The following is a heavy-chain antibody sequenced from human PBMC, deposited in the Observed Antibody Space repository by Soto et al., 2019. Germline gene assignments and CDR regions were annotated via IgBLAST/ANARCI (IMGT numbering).Heavy chain of an antibody. Sequence: EVQLVESGGGLVKPGGSLRLSCAASGLSFSNAWMSWVRQAPGKGLEWVGRIKTKTDGGTTDYAAPVKGRFTISRNDSKDTLYLQMNSLKTEDTAVYYCTTDLRWEQWLVQSIWGQGTMVTVSS. CDR2: IKTKTDGGTT. CDR1: GLSFSNAW. V-gene: IGHV3-15*01. J-gene: IGHJ3*02. D-gene: IGHD6-19*01. CDR3: TTDLRWEQWLVQSI.